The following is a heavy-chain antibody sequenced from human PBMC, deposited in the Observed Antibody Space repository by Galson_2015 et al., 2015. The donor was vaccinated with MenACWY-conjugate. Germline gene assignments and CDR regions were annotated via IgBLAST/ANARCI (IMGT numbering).Heavy chain of an antibody. V-gene: IGHV5-51*01. J-gene: IGHJ6*02. CDR3: ARHPPGGRGMDV. D-gene: IGHD1-26*01. CDR2: ISPGDSNT. Sequence: QSGAEVKKPGESLKISCKGSGYSFSTYWIAWVRQLPGKGLEWMGLISPGDSNTRYSPAFHGQVTISADKSISTAYLQLHSLQASDTAMYYWARHPPGGRGMDVWGQGT. CDR1: GYSFSTYW.